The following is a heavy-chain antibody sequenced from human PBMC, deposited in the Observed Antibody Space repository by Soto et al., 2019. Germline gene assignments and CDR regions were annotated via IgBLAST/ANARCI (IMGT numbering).Heavy chain of an antibody. D-gene: IGHD2-21*02. CDR2: ISHGDGST. V-gene: IGHV3-23*01. CDR1: GSGFTFSRYA. Sequence: EVQLLESGGGLAQPGGSLRLSCTVSGSGFTFSRYAMNWVRQAPGKGLEWVSSISHGDGSTDYGDSVRGRFTISRDNSKNTLYLQMNSLRADDTAVYFCAKDMWGVVTSVQAFQMWGQGTMVTVSP. J-gene: IGHJ3*02. CDR3: AKDMWGVVTSVQAFQM.